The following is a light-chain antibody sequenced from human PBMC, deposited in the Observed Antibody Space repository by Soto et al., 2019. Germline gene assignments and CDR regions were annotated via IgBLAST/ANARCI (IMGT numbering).Light chain of an antibody. V-gene: IGKV3-20*01. CDR2: DAS. CDR1: QSVSSSY. Sequence: EIVFTHSPGTLALSPGERASLSCRASQSVSSSYLAWYQQKPGQAPRLLMYDASSRATGIPDRFSGSGSGTDFTLTISRLEPEEFAVYYCQQYSSSRTFGQGTKVDI. J-gene: IGKJ1*01. CDR3: QQYSSSRT.